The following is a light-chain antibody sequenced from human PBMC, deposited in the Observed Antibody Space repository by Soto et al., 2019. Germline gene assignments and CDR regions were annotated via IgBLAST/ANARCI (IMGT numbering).Light chain of an antibody. Sequence: DIQITQSPSTLSASVGDRVTITCRASQSISTWLAWYQQKPGKAPKLLIYDASSLESGVPSRFSGSGSGTEFTLTISSLQPDDFATYCCQQYTSYWTFGQGTKVDIK. CDR1: QSISTW. CDR2: DAS. CDR3: QQYTSYWT. V-gene: IGKV1-5*01. J-gene: IGKJ1*01.